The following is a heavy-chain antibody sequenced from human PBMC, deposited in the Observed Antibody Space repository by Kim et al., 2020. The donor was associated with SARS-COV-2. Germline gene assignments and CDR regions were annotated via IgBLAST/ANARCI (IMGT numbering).Heavy chain of an antibody. D-gene: IGHD6-13*01. CDR3: ASVGDSGSSFRWFDY. CDR2: IKEDEGEK. Sequence: GGSLRHSCAASGFTFSNYWMTWVRQAPGKGLEWVANIKEDEGEKYYVDSVKGRFTISRDNAKNSLYLQMNSLRAEDTAVYYCASVGDSGSSFRWFDYWGQGSLVTVSS. J-gene: IGHJ4*02. CDR1: GFTFSNYW. V-gene: IGHV3-7*01.